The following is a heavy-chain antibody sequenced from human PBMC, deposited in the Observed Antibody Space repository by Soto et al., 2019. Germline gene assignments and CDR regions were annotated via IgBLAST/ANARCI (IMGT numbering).Heavy chain of an antibody. Sequence: ASVKVSCKASGYTFTGYYMHWVRQAPGQGLEWMGWINPNSGGTNYAQKLQGWVTMTRDTSISTAYMELSRLRSDDTAVYYCARDGPGYCSGGSCYTPFTFDYWGQGTLVTVSS. CDR1: GYTFTGYY. V-gene: IGHV1-2*04. J-gene: IGHJ4*02. CDR3: ARDGPGYCSGGSCYTPFTFDY. CDR2: INPNSGGT. D-gene: IGHD2-15*01.